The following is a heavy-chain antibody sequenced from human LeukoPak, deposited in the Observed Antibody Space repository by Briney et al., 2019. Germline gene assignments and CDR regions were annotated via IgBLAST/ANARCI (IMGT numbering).Heavy chain of an antibody. D-gene: IGHD6-19*01. CDR2: VHYSGKT. CDR1: GGSISSNDYY. J-gene: IGHJ4*02. Sequence: SETLSLTCTVSGGSISSNDYYWDWIRQPPGKGLEWIGNVHYSGKTYYNPSLKSRVTISVETPKNQFSLRLSSVTAADTAVYYCARHDGAVPLGNFNYWGQGTLVIVSS. CDR3: ARHDGAVPLGNFNY. V-gene: IGHV4-39*01.